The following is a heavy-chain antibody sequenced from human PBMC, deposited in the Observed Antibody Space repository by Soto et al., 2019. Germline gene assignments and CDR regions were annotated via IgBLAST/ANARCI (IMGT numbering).Heavy chain of an antibody. CDR2: ISWNSGSI. Sequence: EVQLVESGGGLVQPGRSLRLSCAASGFTFDDYAMHWVRQAPGKGLEWVSGISWNSGSIGYADSVKGRFTISRDNAKNSLYLQRNSLRAEDTALYYCAKGGGLGDRGYFDYWGQGPLVTVSS. D-gene: IGHD4-17*01. CDR1: GFTFDDYA. CDR3: AKGGGLGDRGYFDY. J-gene: IGHJ4*02. V-gene: IGHV3-9*01.